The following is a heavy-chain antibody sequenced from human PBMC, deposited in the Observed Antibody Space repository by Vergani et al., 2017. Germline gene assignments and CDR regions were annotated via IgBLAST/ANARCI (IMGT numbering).Heavy chain of an antibody. CDR2: ISAYNGNT. CDR3: AIVTDYYDSSGYYLDY. V-gene: IGHV1-18*01. Sequence: QVQLVQSGAEVKKPGASVKVSCKASGYTFTSYGISWVRQAPGQGLEWMGWISAYNGNTNYAQKLQGRVTMTEDRSTDTAYMELSSLRPEDTALYYCAIVTDYYDSSGYYLDYWGQGTLVTVSA. D-gene: IGHD3-22*01. CDR1: GYTFTSYG. J-gene: IGHJ4*02.